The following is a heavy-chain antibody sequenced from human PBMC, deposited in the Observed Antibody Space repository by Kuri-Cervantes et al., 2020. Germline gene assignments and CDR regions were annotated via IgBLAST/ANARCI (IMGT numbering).Heavy chain of an antibody. CDR3: AIHRRAYYYDSSGRKNAFDI. CDR2: INHSGST. D-gene: IGHD3-22*01. J-gene: IGHJ3*02. CDR1: GGSISSGSYY. V-gene: IGHV4-39*01. Sequence: SETLSLTCTVSGGSISSGSYYWSWIRQPPGKGLEWIGEINHSGSTNYNPSLKSRVTISVDTSKNQFSLKLSSVTAADTAVYYCAIHRRAYYYDSSGRKNAFDIWGQGTMVTVSS.